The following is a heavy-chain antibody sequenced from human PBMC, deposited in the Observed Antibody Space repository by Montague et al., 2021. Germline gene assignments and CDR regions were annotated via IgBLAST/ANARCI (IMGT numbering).Heavy chain of an antibody. CDR2: SRHMLERNN. Sequence: CAISGDSVAIKGPTRSSDKHSSALQSPLLLVSRHMLERNNDYAVSVKSRITINPDTSKNQFSLQLNSVTPEDTAVYYCARDDPYCTNGVCYTGNWFDPWGQGTLVTVS. CDR3: ARDDPYCTNGVCYTGNWFDP. J-gene: IGHJ5*02. CDR1: GDSVAIKGPT. D-gene: IGHD2-8*01. V-gene: IGHV6-1*01.